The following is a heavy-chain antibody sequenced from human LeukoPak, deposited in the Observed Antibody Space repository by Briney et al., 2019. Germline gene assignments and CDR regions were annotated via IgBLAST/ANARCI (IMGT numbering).Heavy chain of an antibody. V-gene: IGHV1-69*04. D-gene: IGHD3-22*01. CDR3: TRGYYDSSGRLYYYYGMDV. J-gene: IGHJ6*02. CDR1: GGTFSSHA. Sequence: GASVKVSCKASGGTFSSHAISWVRQAPGQGLEWMGRIIPILGIANHAQKFQGRVTITADKSTSTAYMELSSLRSEDTAVYYCTRGYYDSSGRLYYYYGMDVWGQGTTVTVSS. CDR2: IIPILGIA.